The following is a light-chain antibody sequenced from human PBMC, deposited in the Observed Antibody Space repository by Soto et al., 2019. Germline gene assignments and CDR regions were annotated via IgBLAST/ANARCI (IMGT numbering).Light chain of an antibody. CDR1: QSISSY. J-gene: IGKJ2*01. Sequence: DIPLTQSPSTLSASVGDRITITCRASQSISSYLAWFQQKPGKAPNLLIYRASFLHNGVPSRFSGSGSETEFTLTISSLQPDDFATYYCQQYKSYSPDAFGQGTQLAIK. V-gene: IGKV1-5*03. CDR2: RAS. CDR3: QQYKSYSPDA.